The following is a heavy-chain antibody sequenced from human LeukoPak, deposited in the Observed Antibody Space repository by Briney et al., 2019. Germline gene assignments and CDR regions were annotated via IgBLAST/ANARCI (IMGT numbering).Heavy chain of an antibody. CDR2: IWYDGSNK. Sequence: PGRSLRLSCAASRFTFRSYGMHWVRQAPGKGLERVAVIWYDGSNKYYADSVKGRFTISRDNSKNTLYLQMNSLRVEDTAVYYCARGLAGPRGDNWYFDLWGRGTLVTVSS. V-gene: IGHV3-33*01. CDR1: RFTFRSYG. CDR3: ARGLAGPRGDNWYFDL. D-gene: IGHD2-15*01. J-gene: IGHJ2*01.